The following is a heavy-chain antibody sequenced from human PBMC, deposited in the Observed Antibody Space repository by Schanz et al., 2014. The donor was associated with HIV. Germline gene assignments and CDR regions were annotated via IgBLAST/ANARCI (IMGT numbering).Heavy chain of an antibody. CDR1: GGTFSIYA. D-gene: IGHD6-19*01. CDR3: ARAPYTSGWYGVDY. CDR2: INPIGGST. J-gene: IGHJ4*02. V-gene: IGHV1-46*01. Sequence: QVQLVQSGAEVKKPGSSVKVSCKASGGTFSIYAISWVRQAPGQGFKWMAIINPIGGSTSYAQRLQGRVTMTRDTSTSTVYMELSSLRSEDTAVYYCARAPYTSGWYGVDYWGQGTLVTVSS.